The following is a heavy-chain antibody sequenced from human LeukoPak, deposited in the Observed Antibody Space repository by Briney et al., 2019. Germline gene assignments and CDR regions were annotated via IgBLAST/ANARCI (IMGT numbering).Heavy chain of an antibody. CDR1: GGSISSYY. Sequence: SETLSLTCTVSGGSISSYYWSWIRQPPGKGLEWIGYIYYSGSTNYNPSLKSRVTISVDTSKNQFSLKLSSVTAADTAVYYCANIHHVDDAFDIWGQGTMVTVSS. J-gene: IGHJ3*02. CDR2: IYYSGST. D-gene: IGHD1-14*01. V-gene: IGHV4-59*01. CDR3: ANIHHVDDAFDI.